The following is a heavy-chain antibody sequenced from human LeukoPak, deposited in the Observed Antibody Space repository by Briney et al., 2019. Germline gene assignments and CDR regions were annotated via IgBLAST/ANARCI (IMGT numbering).Heavy chain of an antibody. CDR2: INHSGST. J-gene: IGHJ4*02. V-gene: IGHV4-34*01. CDR3: ARVLVQGNGYSGYDEPFDY. Sequence: SETLSLTGAVYGGSFRGYCWSWIPQPPGKGLDCIGEINHSGSTNYNPSLKSRVTISLDTSKNQFSLKLSSVTAADTAVYYCARVLVQGNGYSGYDEPFDYWGQGTLVTVSS. D-gene: IGHD5-12*01. CDR1: GGSFRGYC.